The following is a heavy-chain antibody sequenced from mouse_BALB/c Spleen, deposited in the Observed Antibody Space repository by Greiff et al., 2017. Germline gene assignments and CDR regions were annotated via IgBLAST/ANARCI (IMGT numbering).Heavy chain of an antibody. CDR3: ARQGGYDGRLAY. D-gene: IGHD2-2*01. CDR1: GFDFSRYW. CDR2: INPDSSTI. V-gene: IGHV4-1*02. J-gene: IGHJ3*01. Sequence: EVQRVESGGGLVQPGGSLKLSCAASGFDFSRYWMSWVRQAPGKGLEWIGEINPDSSTINYTPSLKDKFIISRDNAKNTLYLQMSKVRSEDTALYYCARQGGYDGRLAYWGQGTLVTVSA.